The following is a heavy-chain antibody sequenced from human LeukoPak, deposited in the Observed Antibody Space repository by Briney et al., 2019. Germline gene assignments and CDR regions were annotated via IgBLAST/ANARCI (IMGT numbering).Heavy chain of an antibody. CDR3: ARARRQEHYGILTGYQSWFDP. J-gene: IGHJ5*02. CDR2: IIPIFGTA. CDR1: GGTFSSYA. V-gene: IGHV1-69*05. Sequence: ASVKVSCKASGGTFSSYAISWVRQAPGQGLEWMGGIIPIFGTANYAQKFQGRVTITTDESTSTAYMELSSLRSEDTAVYYCARARRQEHYGILTGYQSWFDPWGQGTLVTVSS. D-gene: IGHD3-9*01.